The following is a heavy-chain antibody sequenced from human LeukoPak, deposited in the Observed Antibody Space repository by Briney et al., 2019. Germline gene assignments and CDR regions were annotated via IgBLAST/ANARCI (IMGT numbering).Heavy chain of an antibody. CDR1: GGSISSSSYY. V-gene: IGHV4-39*07. Sequence: PSETLSLTCTVSGGSISSSSYYWGWIRQPPGKGLEGIGSIYYSGSTYYNPPLKSGVTISVDTSKNQFSLKLSSGTAADTAVYYCARDSPTVTTLGIFDCWGQGTLVTVSS. CDR3: ARDSPTVTTLGIFDC. J-gene: IGHJ4*02. CDR2: IYYSGST. D-gene: IGHD4-17*01.